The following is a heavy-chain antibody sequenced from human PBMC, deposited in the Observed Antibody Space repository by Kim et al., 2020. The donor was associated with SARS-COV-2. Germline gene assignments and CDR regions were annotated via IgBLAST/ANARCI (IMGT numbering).Heavy chain of an antibody. CDR3: ASTTPLGAYYYDSSGYFY. Sequence: SVKVSCKASGGTFSSYTISWVRQAPGQGLEWMGRIIPILGIANYAQKFQGRVTITADKSTSTAYMELSSLRSEDTAVYYCASTTPLGAYYYDSSGYFYWGQGTLVTVSS. CDR2: IIPILGIA. D-gene: IGHD3-22*01. CDR1: GGTFSSYT. V-gene: IGHV1-69*02. J-gene: IGHJ4*02.